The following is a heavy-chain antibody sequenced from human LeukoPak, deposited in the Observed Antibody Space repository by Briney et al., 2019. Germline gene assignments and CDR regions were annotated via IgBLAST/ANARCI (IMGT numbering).Heavy chain of an antibody. D-gene: IGHD2-2*01. CDR1: GFTFSSYS. CDR2: ISTSYSYI. J-gene: IGHJ4*02. CDR3: ARAYAPYHFDY. Sequence: GGSLRLSCAASGFTFSSYSMNWVRQAPGKGLEWVSSISTSYSYIYYADSVKGRFTISRDNAKNSLYLQMNSLRAEDTAVYYCARAYAPYHFDYWGQGTLVTVSS. V-gene: IGHV3-21*01.